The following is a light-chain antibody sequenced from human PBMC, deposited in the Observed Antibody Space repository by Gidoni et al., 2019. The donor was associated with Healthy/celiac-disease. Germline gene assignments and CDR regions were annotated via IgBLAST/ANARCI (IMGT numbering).Light chain of an antibody. CDR1: QIVSSSY. Sequence: DIVLTQTPGTLSLSPGERATLSCRASQIVSSSYLAWYQQKPGQAPRLLIYGASSRATGIPDRFSGSGSGTDFTLTISRLEPEDFAVYYCQQYGSSLFTFGPGTKVDIK. CDR2: GAS. CDR3: QQYGSSLFT. V-gene: IGKV3-20*01. J-gene: IGKJ3*01.